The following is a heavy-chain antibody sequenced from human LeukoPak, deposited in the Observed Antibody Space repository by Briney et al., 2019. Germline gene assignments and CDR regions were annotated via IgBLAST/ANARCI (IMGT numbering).Heavy chain of an antibody. J-gene: IGHJ6*02. V-gene: IGHV3-33*01. CDR3: ARDSQAGIAAAGTIPGMDV. CDR2: IWNDGSNK. Sequence: GGSLRLSCAASGFTFSSYGMHWVRQAPGKGLEWVALIWNDGSNKYYGNSVKGRFTISRDNSKNTLYVQMNSLRAEGTAVYYCARDSQAGIAAAGTIPGMDVWGQGTTVTVSS. CDR1: GFTFSSYG. D-gene: IGHD6-13*01.